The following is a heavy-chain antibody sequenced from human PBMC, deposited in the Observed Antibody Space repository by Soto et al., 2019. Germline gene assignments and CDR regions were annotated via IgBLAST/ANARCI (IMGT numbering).Heavy chain of an antibody. J-gene: IGHJ5*02. CDR2: IYYSGST. CDR3: ARSYIVPTNWFDP. Sequence: PSETLSLTCTVSGGSISSSSYYWGWIRQPPGKGLEWIGSIYYSGSTYYNPSLKSRVTISVDTSKNQFSLKLSSVTAADTAVYYCARSYIVPTNWFDPWGQGTLVTVS. CDR1: GGSISSSSYY. D-gene: IGHD2-8*01. V-gene: IGHV4-39*07.